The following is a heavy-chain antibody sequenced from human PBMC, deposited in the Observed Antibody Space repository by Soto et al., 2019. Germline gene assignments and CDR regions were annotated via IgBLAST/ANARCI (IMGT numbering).Heavy chain of an antibody. CDR3: ASDMIYCSGSSCYSVLLYCDY. V-gene: IGHV3-23*01. Sequence: EVQLLESGGGLVQPGGSLRLSCAASGFSFSNYGMSWVRQAPGKGLEWVSAISSSGGNTYYADSVKGRFTISRDNSKNTLNLQMNSLRDEDTAVYYCASDMIYCSGSSCYSVLLYCDYWGQGTMVIVSS. CDR1: GFSFSNYG. J-gene: IGHJ4*02. D-gene: IGHD2-15*01. CDR2: ISSSGGNT.